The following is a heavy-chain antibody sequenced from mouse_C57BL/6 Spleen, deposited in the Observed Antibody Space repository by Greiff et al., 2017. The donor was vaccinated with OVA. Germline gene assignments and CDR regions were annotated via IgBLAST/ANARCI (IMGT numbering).Heavy chain of an antibody. D-gene: IGHD4-1*01. V-gene: IGHV1-50*01. J-gene: IGHJ2*01. CDR2: IDPSDSYT. CDR3: ARGITGDY. CDR1: GYTFTSYW. Sequence: QVQLQQPGAELVKPGASVTLSCTASGYTFTSYWMQWVKQRPGQGLEWIGEIDPSDSYTNYNQKFKGKATLTVDTSSSTAYMQLSSLTSEDSAFYYCARGITGDYWGQGTTLTVSS.